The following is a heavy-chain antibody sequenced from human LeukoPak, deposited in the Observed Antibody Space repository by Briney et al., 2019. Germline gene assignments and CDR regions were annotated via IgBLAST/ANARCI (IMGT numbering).Heavy chain of an antibody. CDR2: IIPIYGTP. V-gene: IGHV1-69*05. J-gene: IGHJ4*02. CDR3: ARARVGELLLFDY. CDR1: GGTLSGYA. D-gene: IGHD1-26*01. Sequence: ASVKVSCKASGGTLSGYAISWVRQAPGQGLEWMGGIIPIYGTPHSAQKFQGRVTITTDESTSTAYMELSSLRSEDTAVYYCARARVGELLLFDYWGQGTLVTVSS.